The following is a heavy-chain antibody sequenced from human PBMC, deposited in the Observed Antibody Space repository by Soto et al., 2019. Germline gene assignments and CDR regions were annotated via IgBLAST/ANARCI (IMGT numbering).Heavy chain of an antibody. CDR2: INPSGGST. CDR1: GYTFTSYY. Sequence: ASVKVSCKASGYTFTSYYMHWVRQAPGQGLELMGIINPSGGSTSYAQKFQGRVTMTRDTSTSTVYMELSSLRSEDTAVYYCARESCSGGSCYSTVYYYYGMDVWGQGTTVTVSS. V-gene: IGHV1-46*01. D-gene: IGHD2-15*01. CDR3: ARESCSGGSCYSTVYYYYGMDV. J-gene: IGHJ6*02.